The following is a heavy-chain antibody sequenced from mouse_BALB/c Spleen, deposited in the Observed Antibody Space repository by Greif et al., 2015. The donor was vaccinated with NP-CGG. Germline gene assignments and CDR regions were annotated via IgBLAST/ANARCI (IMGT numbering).Heavy chain of an antibody. D-gene: IGHD2-3*01. CDR3: TRDGDGYYFYY. V-gene: IGHV5-6-4*01. J-gene: IGHJ2*01. CDR1: GFTFSSYT. Sequence: EVQVVESGGGLVKTGGSLKLSCAASGFTFSSYTMSWVRQTPEKRLEWVATISSGGSYTYYPDSVKGRFTISRDKSKNSLVLQMSSLKSEDTAMYYCTRDGDGYYFYYWGQGTTLSVSS. CDR2: ISSGGSYT.